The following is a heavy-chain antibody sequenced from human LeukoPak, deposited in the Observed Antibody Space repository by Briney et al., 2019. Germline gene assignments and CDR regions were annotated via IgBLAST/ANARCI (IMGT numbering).Heavy chain of an antibody. CDR1: GYTFTSYY. J-gene: IGHJ3*02. D-gene: IGHD6-6*01. V-gene: IGHV1-46*01. Sequence: ASVKVSCKASGYTFTSYYMHWVRQAPGQGLEWMGIINPSGGSTTYAQKFQGRVTMTRDTPTSTVYMELSSLRSGDTAVYYCARSYSSSDAFDIWGQGTMVTVSS. CDR2: INPSGGST. CDR3: ARSYSSSDAFDI.